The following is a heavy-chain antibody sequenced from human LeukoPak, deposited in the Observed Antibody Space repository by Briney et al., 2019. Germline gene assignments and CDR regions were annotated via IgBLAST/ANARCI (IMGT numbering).Heavy chain of an antibody. CDR3: ARGQYYYDSSGYYEDAFDI. CDR2: ISSSGSTI. J-gene: IGHJ3*02. V-gene: IGHV3-11*01. Sequence: PGGSLRLSCAASGFTFSDYYMSWIRQAPGKGLEWVSYISSSGSTIYYADSVKGRFTISRDNAKNSLYLQMNSLRAEDTAVYYCARGQYYYDSSGYYEDAFDIWGQGTMVTVSS. CDR1: GFTFSDYY. D-gene: IGHD3-22*01.